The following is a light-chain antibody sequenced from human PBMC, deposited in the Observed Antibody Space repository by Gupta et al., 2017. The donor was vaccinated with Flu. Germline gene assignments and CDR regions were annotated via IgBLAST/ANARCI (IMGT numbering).Light chain of an antibody. CDR2: WAS. CDR3: QQYYSIPYT. J-gene: IGKJ2*01. V-gene: IGKV4-1*01. CDR1: QSLLYSPNNLNC. Sequence: SLGERATINCKSSQSLLYSPNNLNCLGWYQQRPGQPPKLLLYWASTREPGVPDRFSGSGSGTDFTLTINSLQAEDVAVYYCQQYYSIPYTFGQGTKLEIK.